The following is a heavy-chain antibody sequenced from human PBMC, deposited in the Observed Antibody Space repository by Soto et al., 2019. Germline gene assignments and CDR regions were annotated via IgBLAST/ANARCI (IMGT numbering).Heavy chain of an antibody. Sequence: QITLKESGPPLVKPTQTLTLTCTFSGLSLSTTGVGVGWIRQPPGKALEWLALIYWDDDKRYSPSLKSRLTIPTDTYKNQVVLTMTNMDPVDTATYYCVQSRCGGDCLQSYSSHSYYGLDVWGQGTTVTVSS. J-gene: IGHJ6*02. CDR2: IYWDDDK. D-gene: IGHD2-21*02. CDR1: GLSLSTTGVG. CDR3: VQSRCGGDCLQSYSSHSYYGLDV. V-gene: IGHV2-5*02.